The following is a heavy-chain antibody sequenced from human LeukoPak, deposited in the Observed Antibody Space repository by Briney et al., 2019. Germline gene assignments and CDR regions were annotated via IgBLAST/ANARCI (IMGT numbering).Heavy chain of an antibody. J-gene: IGHJ6*03. CDR2: NSAYNGNT. Sequence: ASVKVSCKASGYTFTSYGISWVRQAPGQGLEWMGWNSAYNGNTNYAQKLQGRVAMTTDTSTSTAYMELRSLRSDDTAVYYCARSSSSWYGYYYYYMDVWGKGTTVTVSS. D-gene: IGHD6-13*01. CDR1: GYTFTSYG. CDR3: ARSSSSWYGYYYYYMDV. V-gene: IGHV1-18*01.